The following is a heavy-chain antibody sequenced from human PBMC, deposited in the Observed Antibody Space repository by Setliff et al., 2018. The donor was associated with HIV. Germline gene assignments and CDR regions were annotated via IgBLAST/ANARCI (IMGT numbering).Heavy chain of an antibody. CDR3: LRRATAAEVFDY. D-gene: IGHD6-13*01. CDR1: GYRFIGHY. V-gene: IGHV1-3*04. Sequence: ASVKVSCKTSGYRFIGHYLHWVRLAPGQGPEWMGWLRTGTGDTSYSEKFQGRLTITRDTSANTAYMELSNLRSEDTAIYYCLRRATAAEVFDYWGQGTLVTVSS. J-gene: IGHJ4*02. CDR2: LRTGTGDT.